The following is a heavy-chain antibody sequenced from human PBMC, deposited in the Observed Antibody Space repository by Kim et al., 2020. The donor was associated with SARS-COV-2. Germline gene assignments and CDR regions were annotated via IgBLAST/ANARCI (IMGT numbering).Heavy chain of an antibody. D-gene: IGHD3-22*01. V-gene: IGHV3-30-3*01. J-gene: IGHJ4*02. CDR1: GFTFSRYA. CDR3: TITMIVVVAEFYFDY. CDR2: ISYDGSNK. Sequence: GGSLRLSCAASGFTFSRYAVHWVRQAPGKGLEWVASISYDGSNKYYADSVKGRFTISRDNSKNTLYLQMNSLRAEDTAIYYCTITMIVVVAEFYFDYWGQGTLVTVSS.